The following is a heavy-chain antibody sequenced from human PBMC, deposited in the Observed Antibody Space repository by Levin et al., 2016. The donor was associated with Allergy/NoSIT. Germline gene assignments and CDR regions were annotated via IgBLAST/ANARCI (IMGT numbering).Heavy chain of an antibody. D-gene: IGHD3-9*01. CDR2: INPNSGGT. CDR3: ARETYYDILTGYYHGGWFDP. Sequence: ASVKVSCKASGYTFTGYYMHWVRQAPGQGLEWMGRINPNSGGTNYAQKFQGRVTMTRDTSISTAYMELSRLRSDDTAVYYCARETYYDILTGYYHGGWFDPWGQGTLVTVSS. J-gene: IGHJ5*02. V-gene: IGHV1-2*06. CDR1: GYTFTGYY.